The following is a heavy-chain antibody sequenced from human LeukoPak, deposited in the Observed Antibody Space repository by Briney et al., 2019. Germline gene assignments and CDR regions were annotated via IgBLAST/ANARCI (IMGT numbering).Heavy chain of an antibody. Sequence: AAVKVSCKASGYTFTSYGISWVRQAPGQGLEWMGWISAYNGNTNYAQKLQGRVTMTTDTSKSTAYMELRSLRSDATAVYCCARDRPGGSSLDYWGQGTLVTVSS. CDR2: ISAYNGNT. CDR3: ARDRPGGSSLDY. D-gene: IGHD6-13*01. V-gene: IGHV1-18*01. CDR1: GYTFTSYG. J-gene: IGHJ4*02.